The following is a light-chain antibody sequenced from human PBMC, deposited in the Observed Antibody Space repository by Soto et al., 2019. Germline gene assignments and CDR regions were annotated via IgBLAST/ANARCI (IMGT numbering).Light chain of an antibody. J-gene: IGKJ1*01. V-gene: IGKV1-39*01. CDR1: QTISSW. CDR2: AAS. CDR3: QQSYTSWWT. Sequence: DIQMTQSPSTLSGSVGDRVTITCRASQTISSWLAWYQQKPGKAPKLLIYAASSLQSWVPSRFTGSGPGTDFTLTISSLQPEDFATYYCQQSYTSWWTFGQGTKVDIK.